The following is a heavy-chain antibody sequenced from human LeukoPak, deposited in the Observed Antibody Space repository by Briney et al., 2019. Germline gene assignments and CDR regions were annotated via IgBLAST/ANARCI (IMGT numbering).Heavy chain of an antibody. CDR3: ANSLGSKNAFHI. V-gene: IGHV4-39*01. Sequence: VKPSETLSLTCTVSGGSISSSSYYWGWIRQPPGKGLEWIGSIYYSGSTYYNPSLKSRVTISVDTSKNQFSLKLTSVTAADTAVYYCANSLGSKNAFHIWGQGTMVTVSS. CDR1: GGSISSSSYY. CDR2: IYYSGST. J-gene: IGHJ3*02. D-gene: IGHD4-11*01.